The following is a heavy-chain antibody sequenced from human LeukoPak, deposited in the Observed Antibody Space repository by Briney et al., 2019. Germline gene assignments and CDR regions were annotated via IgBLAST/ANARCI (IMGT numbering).Heavy chain of an antibody. J-gene: IGHJ4*02. CDR3: AREIAAAGLEFDY. D-gene: IGHD6-13*01. Sequence: PSETLSLTCTVSGGFISSSSYYWGWIRQPPGKGLEWIGSIYYSGSTYYNPSLKSRVTMSIDTSKNQFSLKLSSVTAADTALYYCAREIAAAGLEFDYWGQGTLVTVSS. CDR1: GGFISSSSYY. V-gene: IGHV4-39*07. CDR2: IYYSGST.